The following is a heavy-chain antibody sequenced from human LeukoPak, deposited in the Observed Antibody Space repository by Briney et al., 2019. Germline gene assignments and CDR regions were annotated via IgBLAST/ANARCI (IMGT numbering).Heavy chain of an antibody. CDR2: ISSDGSST. D-gene: IGHD1-26*01. V-gene: IGHV3-74*01. CDR1: GFTFRSYW. J-gene: IGHJ4*02. CDR3: ARNSGGSSDY. Sequence: GGSLRLSCAASGFTFRSYWMHWVRQAPGKGLVWVSRISSDGSSTIYADSVKGRFTMSRENAYNTLYLQMNSLRGEDTAVYYCARNSGGSSDYWGQGTLVTVSS.